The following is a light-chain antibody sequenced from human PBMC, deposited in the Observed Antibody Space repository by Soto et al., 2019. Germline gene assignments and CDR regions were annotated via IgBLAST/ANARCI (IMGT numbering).Light chain of an antibody. J-gene: IGKJ4*01. CDR2: GAS. V-gene: IGKV3D-15*01. CDR3: QQYDDWLRLT. CDR1: QSVNIY. Sequence: VMTQSQATLSVSPGERATLSCRASQSVNIYLAWYQQKPGQAPRLLIFGASSRATGIPARFSGSGSGTEFNLTISSLQSEDFAVYFCQQYDDWLRLTFGGGTKVDIK.